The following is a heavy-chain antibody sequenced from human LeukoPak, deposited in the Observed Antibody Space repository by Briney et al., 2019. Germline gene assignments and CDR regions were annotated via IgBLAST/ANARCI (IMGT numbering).Heavy chain of an antibody. CDR2: INTDGTVT. V-gene: IGHV3-74*01. CDR1: GFTFSKYW. Sequence: GGSLRLSCAASGFTFSKYWMLWVRQAPGKGLESVARINTDGTVTTYAASVKGRFTVSRDNADNTMFLQMNSVRDEDTAVYYCATKQWLAPPPDSWGQGTPVTVSS. D-gene: IGHD6-19*01. CDR3: ATKQWLAPPPDS. J-gene: IGHJ4*02.